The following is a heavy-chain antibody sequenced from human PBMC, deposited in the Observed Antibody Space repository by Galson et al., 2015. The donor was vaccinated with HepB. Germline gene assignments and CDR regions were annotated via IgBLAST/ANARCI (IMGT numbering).Heavy chain of an antibody. CDR2: ISYDGSNK. CDR3: ARDLRVAAAGLVY. D-gene: IGHD6-13*01. V-gene: IGHV3-30-3*01. Sequence: SLRLSCAASGFTFSSYAMNWVRQAPGKGLEWVAVISYDGSNKYYADSVKGRFTISRDNSKNTLYLQMNSLRAEDTAVYYCARDLRVAAAGLVYWGQGTLVTVSS. CDR1: GFTFSSYA. J-gene: IGHJ4*02.